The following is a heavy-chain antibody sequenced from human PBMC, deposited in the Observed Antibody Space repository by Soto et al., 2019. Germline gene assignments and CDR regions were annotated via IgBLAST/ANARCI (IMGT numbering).Heavy chain of an antibody. J-gene: IGHJ4*02. Sequence: SETLSLTCIVSGCSISNYYWSWIRQPSGKGLEWIGYIYYSGSTNYNPSLQSRVTISVDTSKNQSSLKLSSVTAADTAVYYCARAVLPATAPFDYWGQGTLVTVSS. D-gene: IGHD2-2*01. V-gene: IGHV4-59*01. CDR3: ARAVLPATAPFDY. CDR2: IYYSGST. CDR1: GCSISNYY.